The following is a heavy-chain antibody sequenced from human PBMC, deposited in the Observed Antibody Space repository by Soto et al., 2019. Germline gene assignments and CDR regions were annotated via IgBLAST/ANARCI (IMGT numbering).Heavy chain of an antibody. J-gene: IGHJ6*03. CDR1: GGSISSYY. CDR3: ARRYYDFWSGYYYYYMDV. V-gene: IGHV4-59*08. CDR2: IYYSGST. Sequence: SETLSLTCTVSGGSISSYYWSWIRQPPGKGLEWIGYIYYSGSTNYNPSLKSRVTISVDTSKNQFSLKLSSVTAADTAVYYRARRYYDFWSGYYYYYMDVWGKGTTVTVSS. D-gene: IGHD3-3*01.